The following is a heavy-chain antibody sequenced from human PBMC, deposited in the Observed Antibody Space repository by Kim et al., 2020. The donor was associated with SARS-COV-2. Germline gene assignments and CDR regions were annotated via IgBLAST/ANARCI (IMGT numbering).Heavy chain of an antibody. J-gene: IGHJ5*02. V-gene: IGHV4-59*01. Sequence: SQTLSLTCTVSGGSISSYYWSWIRQPPGKGLEWIGYIYYSGSTNYNPSLKSRVTISVDTSKNQFSLKLSSVTAADTAVYYCARDREETGSSWFVPWGQGT. CDR3: ARDREETGSSWFVP. D-gene: IGHD6-6*01. CDR2: IYYSGST. CDR1: GGSISSYY.